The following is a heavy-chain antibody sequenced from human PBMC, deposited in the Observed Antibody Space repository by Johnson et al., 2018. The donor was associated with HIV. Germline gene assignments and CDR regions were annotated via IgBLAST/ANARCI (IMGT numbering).Heavy chain of an antibody. D-gene: IGHD6-19*01. CDR3: ARVQWLILDAFDI. V-gene: IGHV3-30*04. CDR1: GFTFSSYA. CDR2: ISYDGSNK. Sequence: QMQLVESGGGVAQPGGSLRLSCAASGFTFSSYAMHWVRQAPGKGLDWVAVISYDGSNKYYADSVKGRFTISRDNSKNTLYLQMNSLRAEDTAVYYCARVQWLILDAFDIWGQGTMVTVSS. J-gene: IGHJ3*02.